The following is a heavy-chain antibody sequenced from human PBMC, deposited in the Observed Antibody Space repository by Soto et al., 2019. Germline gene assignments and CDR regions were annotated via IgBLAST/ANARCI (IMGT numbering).Heavy chain of an antibody. CDR3: ARDWHYYDSSGYPRVYGMDV. J-gene: IGHJ6*02. CDR2: INHSGST. D-gene: IGHD3-22*01. Sequence: SETLSLTCAVYGGSFSGYYWSWIRQPPGKGLEWIGEINHSGSTNYNPSLKSRVTISVDTSKNQFSLKLSSVTAADTAVYYCARDWHYYDSSGYPRVYGMDVWGQGTTVTGSS. V-gene: IGHV4-34*01. CDR1: GGSFSGYY.